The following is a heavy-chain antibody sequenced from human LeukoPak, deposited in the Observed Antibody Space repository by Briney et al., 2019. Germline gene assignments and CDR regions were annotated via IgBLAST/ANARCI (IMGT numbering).Heavy chain of an antibody. Sequence: PSETLSLTCAVYGGSFSGYYWSWIRQPPGKGLEWIGEINHSGSTNYNPSLKSRVTISVDTSKNQFSLKLSSVTAADTAVYYCATSTWEHYFDNWGQGTLVTVSS. CDR2: INHSGST. D-gene: IGHD1-26*01. V-gene: IGHV4-34*01. CDR1: GGSFSGYY. CDR3: ATSTWEHYFDN. J-gene: IGHJ4*02.